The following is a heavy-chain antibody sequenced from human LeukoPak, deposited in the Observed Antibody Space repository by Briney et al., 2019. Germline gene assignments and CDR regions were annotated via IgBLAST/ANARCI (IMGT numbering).Heavy chain of an antibody. J-gene: IGHJ4*02. Sequence: QPGGSLRLSCVGFGFSFSSYSMNWVRQAPGKGLEWVSYISSGSGTIHYADSVRGRFTISRDNAKKSLYLQMNSLRADDTALYYCGMGATVGCVDHWGQGTLVTVSS. CDR3: GMGATVGCVDH. V-gene: IGHV3-48*01. CDR2: ISSGSGTI. CDR1: GFSFSSYS. D-gene: IGHD1-26*01.